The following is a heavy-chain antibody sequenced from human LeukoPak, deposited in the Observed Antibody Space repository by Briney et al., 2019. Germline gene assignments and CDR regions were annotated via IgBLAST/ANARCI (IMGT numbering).Heavy chain of an antibody. CDR2: IYYSGST. J-gene: IGHJ5*02. V-gene: IGHV4-59*08. D-gene: IGHD6-6*01. CDR1: GGPISSYY. Sequence: NSSETLPLTCTVSGGPISSYYWSWIRQPPGKGLEWIGYIYYSGSTNYNPSLKSRVTISVDTSKNQFSLKLSSVTAADTAVYYCARQTRSSSPLDPWGQGTLVTVSS. CDR3: ARQTRSSSPLDP.